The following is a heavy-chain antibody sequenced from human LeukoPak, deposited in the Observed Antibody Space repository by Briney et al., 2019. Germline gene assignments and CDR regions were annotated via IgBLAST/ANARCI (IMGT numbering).Heavy chain of an antibody. D-gene: IGHD3-9*01. CDR1: GFTVRRNY. CDR2: IYSGGST. CDR3: ARGHYDVLAASYKWTPDY. Sequence: GGSLRLSCAASGFTVRRNYMSWVRQAPGEGVEWGSVIYSGGSTYNTDSVTGRVTISRDKSKKTIYLQINSLTAEDTAVYYCARGHYDVLAASYKWTPDYWGQGTLVTVSS. J-gene: IGHJ4*02. V-gene: IGHV3-66*01.